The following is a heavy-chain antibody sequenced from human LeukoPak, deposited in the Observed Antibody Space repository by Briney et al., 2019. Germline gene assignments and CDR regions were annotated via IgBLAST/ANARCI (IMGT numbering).Heavy chain of an antibody. Sequence: GGSLRLSGAASGFTFASYVMSWARQAPGKGLEWVSGISGSATSTYYADSVKGRFTISRDNSKNTLYLQMNSLRAEDTAEYYCAKGPYYTDAFNMWGQGTMVTVSS. D-gene: IGHD1-26*01. CDR3: AKGPYYTDAFNM. V-gene: IGHV3-23*01. J-gene: IGHJ3*02. CDR1: GFTFASYV. CDR2: ISGSATST.